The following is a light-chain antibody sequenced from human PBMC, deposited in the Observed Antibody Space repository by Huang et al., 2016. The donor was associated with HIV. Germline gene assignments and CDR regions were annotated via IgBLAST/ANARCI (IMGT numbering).Light chain of an antibody. V-gene: IGKV2-28*01. CDR2: LGS. CDR3: MQALQTPLT. J-gene: IGKJ4*01. CDR1: QSLLHNNGYNY. Sequence: DIVMTQSPLSLPVTPGEPASISCRSSQSLLHNNGYNYLDWYLQKPGQSPPLLIYLGSHRASGVPERFSGSGSGTDFTLKTSRVEAEDLGIYYCMQALQTPLTFGGGTKVEIK.